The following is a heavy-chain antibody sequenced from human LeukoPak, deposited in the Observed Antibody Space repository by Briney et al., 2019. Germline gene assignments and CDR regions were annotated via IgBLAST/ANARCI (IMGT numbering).Heavy chain of an antibody. V-gene: IGHV1-2*02. CDR1: VYTFTGYY. J-gene: IGHJ5*02. Sequence: ASVKVSCKASVYTFTGYYMHWVRQAPGQGLEWRGWSNPNSGGTNYAQKFQGRVTMTRDTSISTAYMELSRLRSDDTAVYYCARTLPAAMRSWFDPWGQGTLVTVSS. D-gene: IGHD2-2*01. CDR2: SNPNSGGT. CDR3: ARTLPAAMRSWFDP.